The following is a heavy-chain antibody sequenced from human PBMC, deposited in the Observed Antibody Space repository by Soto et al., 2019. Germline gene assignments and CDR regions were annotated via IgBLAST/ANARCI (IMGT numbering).Heavy chain of an antibody. Sequence: SETLSLTCAVSGDSISSSVWWVWVRQPPGKGLEWIGEIFHSGSTNYNSSLKSRVTISLDTSKNQFSLKLSSVTAADTAVYYCARHFPDWNCFDYWGQGTLVTVSS. CDR2: IFHSGST. D-gene: IGHD1-1*01. J-gene: IGHJ4*02. V-gene: IGHV4-4*02. CDR3: ARHFPDWNCFDY. CDR1: GDSISSSVW.